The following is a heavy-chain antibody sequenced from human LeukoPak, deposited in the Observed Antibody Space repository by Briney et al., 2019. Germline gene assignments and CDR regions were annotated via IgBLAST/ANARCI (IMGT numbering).Heavy chain of an antibody. J-gene: IGHJ4*02. Sequence: PSETLSLTCTVSGGSIRSYYWSWIRQPPGQGLEWIGYIYYIGGTNNYSSLKSRVTISLDIYKNQSSLKLNSVTAADTAVYYCARRYDTSGRLDYWGQGTVVTVSS. CDR2: IYYIGGT. V-gene: IGHV4-59*08. D-gene: IGHD3-22*01. CDR1: GGSIRSYY. CDR3: ARRYDTSGRLDY.